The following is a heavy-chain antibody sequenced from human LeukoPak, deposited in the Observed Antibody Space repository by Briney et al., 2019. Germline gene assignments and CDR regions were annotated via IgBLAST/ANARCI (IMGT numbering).Heavy chain of an antibody. CDR1: GGSISSSSYY. D-gene: IGHD3-22*01. CDR3: AREVQAYYYDSSGYIARRKYFQH. Sequence: PSETLSLTCTVSGGSISSSSYYWGWIRQPPGKGLEWIGSIYYSGSTYYNPSLKSRVTISVDTSKNQFSLKLSSVTAADTAVYYCAREVQAYYYDSSGYIARRKYFQHWGQGTLVTVSS. J-gene: IGHJ1*01. V-gene: IGHV4-39*07. CDR2: IYYSGST.